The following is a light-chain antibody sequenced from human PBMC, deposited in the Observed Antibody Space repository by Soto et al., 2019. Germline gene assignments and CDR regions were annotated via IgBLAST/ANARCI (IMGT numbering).Light chain of an antibody. J-gene: IGKJ1*01. CDR2: DAS. CDR3: QQSFSTPWT. V-gene: IGKV1-39*01. Sequence: DIHMTQSPSSLSASVGDRVTLTCRASQTISTFLNWYQHKPGKAPKLLIYDASNFHSGVPSRFSGSGSGTDFTLTISSLQPEDFATYSCQQSFSTPWTFGQGTKVEVK. CDR1: QTISTF.